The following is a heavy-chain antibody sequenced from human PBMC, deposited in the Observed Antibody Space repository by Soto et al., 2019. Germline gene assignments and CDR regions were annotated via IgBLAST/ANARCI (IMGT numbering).Heavy chain of an antibody. J-gene: IGHJ4*02. CDR3: ARVPGR. CDR1: GGSISSGGYS. CDR2: IYHSGST. D-gene: IGHD2-2*01. Sequence: QLQLQESGSGLVKPSQTLSLTCAVSGGSISSGGYSWSWIRQPPGKGLECIGYIYHSGSTYYNPSHKRRVTLSVDRSNNQCSLKPSSVTAADTAVYYCARVPGRWAQGTLVTVSS. V-gene: IGHV4-30-2*01.